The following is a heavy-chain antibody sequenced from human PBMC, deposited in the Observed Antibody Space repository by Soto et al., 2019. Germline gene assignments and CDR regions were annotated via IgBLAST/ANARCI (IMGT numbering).Heavy chain of an antibody. J-gene: IGHJ5*02. CDR3: AHPSSPYRRCWYWFDP. D-gene: IGHD6-19*01. V-gene: IGHV2-5*02. CDR2: IYWDDDK. CDR1: GFSLSTSGVG. Sequence: QITLKESGPTLVKPTQTLTLTCTFSGFSLSTSGVGVGWIRQPPGKALEWLALIYWDDDKRYSPSLKSRLTIPQDPSQHHVVLTMTTLDPVDTATYSCAHPSSPYRRCWYWFDPWGQGTLVTVSS.